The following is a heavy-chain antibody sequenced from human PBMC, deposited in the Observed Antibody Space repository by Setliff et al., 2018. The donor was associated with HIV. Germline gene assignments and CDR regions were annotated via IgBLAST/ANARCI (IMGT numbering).Heavy chain of an antibody. CDR2: IYNTETT. D-gene: IGHD2-2*01. CDR3: ARGGTSANWFDP. J-gene: IGHJ5*02. CDR1: GAPISSGT. Sequence: SETLSLTCIVSGAPISSGTWSWIRQPPGKGLQWIGFIYNTETTNYNPSLKSRVTISLDTSKNQFSLKLTSLTAADTAVYYCARGGTSANWFDPWGQGTLVTVSS. V-gene: IGHV4-59*01.